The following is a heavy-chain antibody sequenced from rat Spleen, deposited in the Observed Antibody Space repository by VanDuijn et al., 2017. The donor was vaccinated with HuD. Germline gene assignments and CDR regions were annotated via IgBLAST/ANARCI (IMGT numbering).Heavy chain of an antibody. V-gene: IGHV5-25*01. CDR3: ARQRGDYFDY. CDR2: IGPGGDNT. CDR1: GFTFSYYY. J-gene: IGHJ2*01. Sequence: EVQLVESGGGLVQPGGSMKLSCAASGFTFSYYYMAWVRQAPTKGLEWVASIGPGGDNTYYRDSVRGRFTISRDNAKSTLYLQMDSLRSEDTATYYCARQRGDYFDYWGQGVMVTVSS.